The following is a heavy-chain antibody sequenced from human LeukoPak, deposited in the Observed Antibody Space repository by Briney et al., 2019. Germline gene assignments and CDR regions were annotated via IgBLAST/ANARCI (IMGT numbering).Heavy chain of an antibody. CDR2: IYHSGST. CDR1: GYSISSGYY. Sequence: SETLSLTCAVSGYSISSGYYWGWIRQPPGKGLEWIGSIYHSGSTYYNPSLKSRVTISVDTSKNQFSLKLSSVTAADTAVYYRARRGDVVVPAAILGTNWFDPWGQGTLVTVSS. D-gene: IGHD2-2*02. V-gene: IGHV4-38-2*01. CDR3: ARRGDVVVPAAILGTNWFDP. J-gene: IGHJ5*02.